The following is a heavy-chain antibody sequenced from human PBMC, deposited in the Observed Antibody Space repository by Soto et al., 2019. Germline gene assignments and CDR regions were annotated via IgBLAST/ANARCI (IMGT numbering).Heavy chain of an antibody. D-gene: IGHD6-19*01. CDR3: GKYNHDGWYGSFDY. CDR2: ISGSGGST. CDR1: GFTFSIYA. V-gene: IGHV3-23*01. Sequence: EVPLLESGGGLVQPGGSLRLSCAASGFTFSIYAMSWVRQAPGKGLEWVSSISGSGGSTYNADSVKGRFTLARDNSKNTLYLQMNSLRTDVTAVYFCGKYNHDGWYGSFDYWGQGTLVTVSS. J-gene: IGHJ4*02.